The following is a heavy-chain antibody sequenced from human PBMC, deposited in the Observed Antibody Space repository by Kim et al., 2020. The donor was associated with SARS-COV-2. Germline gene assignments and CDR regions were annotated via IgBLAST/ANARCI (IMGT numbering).Heavy chain of an antibody. Sequence: ASVKVSCKASGYTFTGYYMHWVRQAPGQGLEWMGWINPNSGGTNYAQKFQGWVTMTRDTSISTAYMELSRLRSDDTAVYYCARLSIVGALDAFDIWGQGTMVTVSS. V-gene: IGHV1-2*04. D-gene: IGHD1-26*01. CDR3: ARLSIVGALDAFDI. CDR1: GYTFTGYY. CDR2: INPNSGGT. J-gene: IGHJ3*02.